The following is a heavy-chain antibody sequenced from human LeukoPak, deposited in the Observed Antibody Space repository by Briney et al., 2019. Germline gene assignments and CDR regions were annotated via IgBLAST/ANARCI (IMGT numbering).Heavy chain of an antibody. Sequence: ASVTVSCKASGYTFTGYYMHWVRQAPGQGLEWMGWIDPNSGGTNYAQKFQGRVTMTRDTSISTAYMVLNRLRSDDTAVYYCARDYVWGSYRYTGDYWGQGTLVTVSS. J-gene: IGHJ4*02. CDR2: IDPNSGGT. CDR3: ARDYVWGSYRYTGDY. V-gene: IGHV1-2*02. CDR1: GYTFTGYY. D-gene: IGHD3-16*02.